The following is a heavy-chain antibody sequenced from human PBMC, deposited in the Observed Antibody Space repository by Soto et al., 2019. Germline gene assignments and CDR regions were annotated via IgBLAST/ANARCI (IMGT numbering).Heavy chain of an antibody. Sequence: GGSLRLSCAASGFTFSSYGMIWVRQAPGKXLXXVSVISGSGGSTYYADSVKGRFTIYRDNSKNTLYLQMNSLRAEATAVYYRAKKNGLTGHSKDYYYYGMDVWGQGTTVTVSS. J-gene: IGHJ6*02. CDR2: ISGSGGST. CDR1: GFTFSSYG. V-gene: IGHV3-23*01. D-gene: IGHD3-9*01. CDR3: AKKNGLTGHSKDYYYYGMDV.